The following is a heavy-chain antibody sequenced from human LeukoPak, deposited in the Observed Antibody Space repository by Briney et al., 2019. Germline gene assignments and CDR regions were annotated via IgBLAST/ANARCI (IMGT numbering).Heavy chain of an antibody. V-gene: IGHV3-23*01. CDR3: AKDQRPISTFDS. CDR1: GFTFSNYG. J-gene: IGHJ4*02. Sequence: GGSLRLSCAASGFTFSNYGMSWVRQAPGKGLEWVSAISGSGSSSYYADSVKGRLTISRDNSKNTLYLQINSLRAEDTAIYYCAKDQRPISTFDSWGQGTLVTVSS. D-gene: IGHD2/OR15-2a*01. CDR2: ISGSGSSS.